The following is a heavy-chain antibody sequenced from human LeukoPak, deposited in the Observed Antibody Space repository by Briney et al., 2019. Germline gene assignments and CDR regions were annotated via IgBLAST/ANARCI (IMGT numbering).Heavy chain of an antibody. Sequence: GGSLRLSCAASGFTFDDYGMSWVRQAPGKGLEWVSGINWNGGSTGYADSVKGRFTISRDNAKNSLHLQMNSLRAEDTAVYYCARDSDYGGNSEGFDYWGQGTLVTVSS. CDR1: GFTFDDYG. D-gene: IGHD4-23*01. CDR3: ARDSDYGGNSEGFDY. V-gene: IGHV3-20*04. J-gene: IGHJ4*02. CDR2: INWNGGST.